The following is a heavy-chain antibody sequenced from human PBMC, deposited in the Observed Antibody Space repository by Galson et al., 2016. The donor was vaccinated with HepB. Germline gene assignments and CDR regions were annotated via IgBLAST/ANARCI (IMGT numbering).Heavy chain of an antibody. Sequence: LRLSCAASGFIFDEYTMHWVRQAPGRGLEWVSYISWDGDVTDYADSVKGRFTISRDNTKDSLYLQMDSLRTEDTAFYYCAKGAVPLDWGQGILVTVSS. CDR1: GFIFDEYT. J-gene: IGHJ4*02. V-gene: IGHV3-43*01. CDR3: AKGAVPLD. CDR2: ISWDGDVT. D-gene: IGHD6-19*01.